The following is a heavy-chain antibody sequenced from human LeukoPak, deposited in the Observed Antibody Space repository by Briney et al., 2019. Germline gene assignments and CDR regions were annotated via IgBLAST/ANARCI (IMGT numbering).Heavy chain of an antibody. CDR3: ARGSARIAEDYFDY. Sequence: GGSLRLSCVFSGFTFSNYWMSWVRQAPGKGLEWVANIKQDESEKHYVDSVKGRFTISRDNAKNSLYLQMNSLRAEDTAVYYRARGSARIAEDYFDYWGQGTLVTVSS. CDR1: GFTFSNYW. D-gene: IGHD6-13*01. J-gene: IGHJ4*02. CDR2: IKQDESEK. V-gene: IGHV3-7*03.